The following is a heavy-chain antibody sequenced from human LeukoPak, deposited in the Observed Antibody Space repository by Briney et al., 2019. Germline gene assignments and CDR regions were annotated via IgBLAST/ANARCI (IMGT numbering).Heavy chain of an antibody. J-gene: IGHJ5*02. CDR2: IIPIFGTA. V-gene: IGHV1-69*13. D-gene: IGHD6-13*01. CDR1: GGTFSSYA. CDR3: ARDDSSRFDP. Sequence: SVKVSCKASGGTFSSYAISWVRQAPGQGLEWMGGIIPIFGTANYAQKFQGRVTITADESTSTAYMELSSLRVEDTAVYYCARDDSSRFDPWGQGTLVTVSS.